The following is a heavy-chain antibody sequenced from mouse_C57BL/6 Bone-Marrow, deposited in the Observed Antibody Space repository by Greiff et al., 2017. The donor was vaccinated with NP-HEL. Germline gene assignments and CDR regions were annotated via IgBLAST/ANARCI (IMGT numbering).Heavy chain of an antibody. CDR2: IDPETGGT. CDR1: GYTFTDYE. D-gene: IGHD1-1*01. CDR3: TSWAYYYGTPDY. J-gene: IGHJ2*01. Sequence: QVQLKQSGAELVRPGASVTLSCKASGYTFTDYEMHWVKQTPVHGLEWIGAIDPETGGTAYNQKFKGKAILTADKSSSTAYMELRSLTSEDSAVYYCTSWAYYYGTPDYWGQGTTLTVSS. V-gene: IGHV1-15*01.